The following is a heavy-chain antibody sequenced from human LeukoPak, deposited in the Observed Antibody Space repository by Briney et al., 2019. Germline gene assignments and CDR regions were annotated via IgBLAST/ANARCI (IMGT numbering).Heavy chain of an antibody. CDR3: AKGLIGYHSDNSGYRESPFDY. Sequence: PGRSLRLSCTASGFTFDTYALSWVRQAPGKGLEWVSTISGSGRVTYYADSVKGRFTISRDNSENTLYLQMNSLRAEDTAAYYCAKGLIGYHSDNSGYRESPFDYWGQGTLVTVSS. CDR1: GFTFDTYA. J-gene: IGHJ4*02. CDR2: ISGSGRVT. V-gene: IGHV3-23*01. D-gene: IGHD3-22*01.